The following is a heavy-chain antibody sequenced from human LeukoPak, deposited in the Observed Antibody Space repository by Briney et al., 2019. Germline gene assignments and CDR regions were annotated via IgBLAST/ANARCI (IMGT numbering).Heavy chain of an antibody. CDR2: IKEDGGEK. D-gene: IGHD2-15*01. Sequence: PGGSLRLSCAASGFTFRSYWMSWVRQAPGKGLEWVANIKEDGGEKYYVDSVKGRFTISKDNAKNSVYLQMNSLRAEDTAVYYCARDGGPFDYWGQGTLVTVSS. V-gene: IGHV3-7*01. J-gene: IGHJ4*02. CDR3: ARDGGPFDY. CDR1: GFTFRSYW.